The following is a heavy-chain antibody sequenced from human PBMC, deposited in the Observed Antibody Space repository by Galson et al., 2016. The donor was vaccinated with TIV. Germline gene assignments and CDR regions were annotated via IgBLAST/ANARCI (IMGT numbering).Heavy chain of an antibody. CDR2: IYHSGST. V-gene: IGHV4-31*03. CDR1: GGSISSNGIF. D-gene: IGHD2-15*01. Sequence: TLSLTCTVSGGSISSNGIFWSWIRQHPGKGLEWIGYIYHSGSTHYNPSLKCRVAMSVDTSKNQFSLTLTSVTAADTAVYYCARDQDSGAYFDYWGQGTLVTVSS. CDR3: ARDQDSGAYFDY. J-gene: IGHJ4*02.